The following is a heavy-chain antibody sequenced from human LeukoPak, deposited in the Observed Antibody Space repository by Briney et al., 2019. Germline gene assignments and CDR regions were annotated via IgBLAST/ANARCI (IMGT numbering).Heavy chain of an antibody. CDR1: GFTFSSYA. CDR3: AKGGSGYYYSHFDY. J-gene: IGHJ4*02. V-gene: IGHV3-23*01. D-gene: IGHD5-12*01. CDR2: ISGSGGST. Sequence: GGSLRLSCAASGFTFSSYAMSWVRQAPGKGPEWVSAISGSGGSTYYADSVKGRFTISRDNSKNTLYLQMNSLRAEDTAVYYCAKGGSGYYYSHFDYWGQGTLVTVSS.